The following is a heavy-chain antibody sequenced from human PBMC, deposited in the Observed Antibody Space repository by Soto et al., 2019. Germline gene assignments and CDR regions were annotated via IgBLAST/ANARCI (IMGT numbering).Heavy chain of an antibody. CDR1: GYSFTSNW. D-gene: IGHD3-16*01. V-gene: IGHV5-51*01. Sequence: ESLKISCXGSGYSFTSNWIGWVRQMPGKGLEWMGIINPADSDIKYSPSFQGQVTISADKSIGTAYLQWSSLKASDTAMYYCARHQRDDASRKIDCWGQGTLVTVSS. CDR2: INPADSDI. J-gene: IGHJ4*02. CDR3: ARHQRDDASRKIDC.